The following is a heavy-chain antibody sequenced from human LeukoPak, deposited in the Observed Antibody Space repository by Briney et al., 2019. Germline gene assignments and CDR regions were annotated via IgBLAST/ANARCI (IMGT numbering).Heavy chain of an antibody. V-gene: IGHV1-24*01. J-gene: IGHJ4*02. D-gene: IGHD2-21*02. CDR3: ATVRLGGDCYGPKW. Sequence: ASVKVSCKVSGYTLTELSMHWVRQAPGKGLEWMGGFDPEDGETIYAQKFQGRVTMTEDTSTDTAYMELSSLRSEDKAVYYCATVRLGGDCYGPKWWGQGTLVTVSS. CDR2: FDPEDGET. CDR1: GYTLTELS.